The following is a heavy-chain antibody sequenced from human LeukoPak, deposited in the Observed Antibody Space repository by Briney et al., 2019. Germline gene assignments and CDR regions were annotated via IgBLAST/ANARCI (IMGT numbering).Heavy chain of an antibody. J-gene: IGHJ4*02. Sequence: GSLRLSCAASGFTFSSYSMNWVRQAPGKGLEWVSSISSSSSYIYYADSVKGRFTISRDNAKNSLYLQMNSLRAEDTAVYYCARGAYSCVFSFYDYWGQGTLVTVSS. CDR3: ARGAYSCVFSFYDY. CDR2: ISSSSSYI. V-gene: IGHV3-21*01. D-gene: IGHD6-19*01. CDR1: GFTFSSYS.